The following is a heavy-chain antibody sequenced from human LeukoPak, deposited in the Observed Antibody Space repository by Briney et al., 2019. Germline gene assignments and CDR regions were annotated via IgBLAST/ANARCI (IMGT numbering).Heavy chain of an antibody. CDR1: GGSINNSSYY. CDR2: IFYRGGT. V-gene: IGHV4-39*01. CDR3: ASYDSSGYPMFDY. D-gene: IGHD3-22*01. Sequence: SETLSLTCTVSGGSINNSSYYWGWIRQPPGKELEWLGNIFYRGGTYYSPSLKSRVTISVDTSKNQFSLKLSSVTAADTAVYYCASYDSSGYPMFDYWGQGTLVTVSS. J-gene: IGHJ4*02.